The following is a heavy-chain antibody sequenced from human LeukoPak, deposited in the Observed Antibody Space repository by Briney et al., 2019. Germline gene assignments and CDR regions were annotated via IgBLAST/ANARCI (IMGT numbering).Heavy chain of an antibody. CDR1: GFTFSSSA. D-gene: IGHD6-19*01. J-gene: IGHJ4*02. Sequence: GGSLRLSGAASGFTFSSSAMSWVRQAPGKGLEWVSAISNNGGYTYYADSVQGRFTISRDNAKNTLYLQMNSLRTEDTAVYYCARGRAVAGTGLVGYWGQGTLVTVSS. V-gene: IGHV3-23*01. CDR3: ARGRAVAGTGLVGY. CDR2: ISNNGGYT.